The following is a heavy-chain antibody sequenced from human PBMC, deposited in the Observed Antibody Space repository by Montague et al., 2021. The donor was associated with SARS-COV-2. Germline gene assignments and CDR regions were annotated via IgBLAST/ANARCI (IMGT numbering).Heavy chain of an antibody. D-gene: IGHD4-23*01. Sequence: SETLSLTCSVSGGSTSNYYWTWIRQSPGKGLQWIGYIFYTGSTKFNPSLKSRVSMSLDTSKNHFSLRLSAVTAADTARYYCARAQNICFIANWVNSFDLWGLGATVTVSS. J-gene: IGHJ6*02. CDR3: ARAQNICFIANWVNSFDL. CDR2: IFYTGST. CDR1: GGSTSNYY. V-gene: IGHV4-59*01.